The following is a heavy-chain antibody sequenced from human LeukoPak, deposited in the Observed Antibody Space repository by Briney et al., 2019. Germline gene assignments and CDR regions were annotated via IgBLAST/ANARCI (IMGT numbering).Heavy chain of an antibody. J-gene: IGHJ3*02. CDR3: ARDPPFGMAGTGAFDI. D-gene: IGHD6-19*01. CDR2: IWYDGSNK. V-gene: IGHV3-33*01. Sequence: GGSLRLSWAASGFTFSSYGMHWVRQAPAKGLEWVAVIWYDGSNKYYADSVKGRFTISRDNSKNTLYLQMNSLRAEDTAVYYCARDPPFGMAGTGAFDIWGQGTMVTVSS. CDR1: GFTFSSYG.